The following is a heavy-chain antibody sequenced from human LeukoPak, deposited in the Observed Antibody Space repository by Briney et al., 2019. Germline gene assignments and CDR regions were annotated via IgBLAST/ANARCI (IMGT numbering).Heavy chain of an antibody. Sequence: SETLSLTCTVSGGSISSGSYYWSWIRQPAGKGLEWIGYIYYSGSTNYNPSLKSRVTISVDTSKNQFSLKLSSVTAADTAVYYCARVRDSSSWSYYYYYYYMDVWGKGTTVTISS. CDR3: ARVRDSSSWSYYYYYYYMDV. V-gene: IGHV4-61*10. J-gene: IGHJ6*03. CDR2: IYYSGST. D-gene: IGHD6-13*01. CDR1: GGSISSGSYY.